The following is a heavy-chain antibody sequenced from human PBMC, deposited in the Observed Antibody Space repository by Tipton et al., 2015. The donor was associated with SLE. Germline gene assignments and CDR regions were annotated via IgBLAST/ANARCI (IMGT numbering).Heavy chain of an antibody. J-gene: IGHJ4*02. CDR3: AREGPFVGAMGH. Sequence: TLSLTCTVSGGSISSSSYYWGWIRQPPGKGLEWIGNIYYSGSTYYNPSLKSRVTISVDTSKNQFSLKLRSVTAADTAVYYCAREGPFVGAMGHWGQGTLVTVSS. D-gene: IGHD1-26*01. CDR2: IYYSGST. V-gene: IGHV4-39*07. CDR1: GGSISSSSYY.